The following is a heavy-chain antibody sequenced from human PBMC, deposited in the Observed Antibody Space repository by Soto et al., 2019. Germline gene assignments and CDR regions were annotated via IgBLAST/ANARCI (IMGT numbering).Heavy chain of an antibody. J-gene: IGHJ5*02. CDR3: ARVPGTQNWFDP. CDR2: IIAIFGTA. D-gene: IGHD3-10*01. Sequence: QVQLVQSGAEVKKPGSSVKVSCKASGGTFSSYAISWVRQAPGQGLEWMGGIIAIFGTANYAQKCQGRVTITAEASTSPAYMELSILRSEHTDVYYCARVPGTQNWFDPWGQGTLVTVSS. V-gene: IGHV1-69*12. CDR1: GGTFSSYA.